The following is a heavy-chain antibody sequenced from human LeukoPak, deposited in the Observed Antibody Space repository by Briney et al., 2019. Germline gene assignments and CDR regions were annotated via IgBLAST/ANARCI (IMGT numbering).Heavy chain of an antibody. D-gene: IGHD1-26*01. CDR2: VYYSGSA. Sequence: SETLSLTCTVSGGSISSYYWSWIRQPPGKGVEWIGYVYYSGSAHYNPSLKSRVTISVDTSKNQFSLKVSSVTAADTAIYYCAGGTYYYFDYWGQVTLVTVSS. CDR1: GGSISSYY. V-gene: IGHV4-59*01. CDR3: AGGTYYYFDY. J-gene: IGHJ4*02.